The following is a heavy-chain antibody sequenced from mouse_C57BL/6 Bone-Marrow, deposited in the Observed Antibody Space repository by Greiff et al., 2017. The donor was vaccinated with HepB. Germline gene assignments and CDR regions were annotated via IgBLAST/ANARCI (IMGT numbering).Heavy chain of an antibody. Sequence: VQRVESGPGLVQPSQSLSITCTVSGFSLTSYGVHWVRQSPGKGLEWLGVIWSGGSTDYNAAFISRLSISKDNSKSQVFFKMNSLQADDTAIYYCARAVYRSYVWFAYWGQGTLVTVSA. J-gene: IGHJ3*01. CDR3: ARAVYRSYVWFAY. CDR1: GFSLTSYG. CDR2: IWSGGST. D-gene: IGHD1-1*01. V-gene: IGHV2-2*01.